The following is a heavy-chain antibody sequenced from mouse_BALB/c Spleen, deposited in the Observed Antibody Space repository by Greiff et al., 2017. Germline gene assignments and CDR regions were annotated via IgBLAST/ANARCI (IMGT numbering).Heavy chain of an antibody. CDR1: GFNIKDTY. V-gene: IGHV14-3*02. CDR2: IDPANGNT. Sequence: EVQGVESGAELVKPGASVKLSCTASGFNIKDTYMHWVKQRPEQGLEWIGRIDPANGNTKYDPKFQGKATITADTSSNTAYLQLSSLTSEDTAVYYCARRVREAMDYWGQGTSVTVSS. J-gene: IGHJ4*01. CDR3: ARRVREAMDY. D-gene: IGHD2-14*01.